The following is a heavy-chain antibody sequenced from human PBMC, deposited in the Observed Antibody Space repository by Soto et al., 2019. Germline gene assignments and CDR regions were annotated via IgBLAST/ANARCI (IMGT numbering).Heavy chain of an antibody. J-gene: IGHJ4*02. CDR1: GGSFSGYY. D-gene: IGHD6-19*01. CDR3: ARGRTTFYSSGRIYFDY. CDR2: INHSGST. Sequence: SETLSLTCAVYGGSFSGYYWSWIRQPPGKGLEWIGEINHSGSTNYNPSLKSRVTISVDTSKNQFSLKLSSVTAADTAVYYCARGRTTFYSSGRIYFDYWGQGTLVTVSS. V-gene: IGHV4-34*01.